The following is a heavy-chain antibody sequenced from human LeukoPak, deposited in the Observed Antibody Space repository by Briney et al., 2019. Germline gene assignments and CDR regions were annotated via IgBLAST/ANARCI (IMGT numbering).Heavy chain of an antibody. J-gene: IGHJ5*02. CDR3: ARGIVKAQWFGGLLRYLRP. CDR1: GYTFTSYY. D-gene: IGHD3-10*01. CDR2: ISAYNGNT. Sequence: ASVKVSCKASGYTFTSYYMHWVRQAPGQGLEWMGWISAYNGNTDYAQKLQGRVTMTTDTSTSTAYMELSSLRSEDTAVYYCARGIVKAQWFGGLLRYLRPWGQETLVTVSS. V-gene: IGHV1-18*04.